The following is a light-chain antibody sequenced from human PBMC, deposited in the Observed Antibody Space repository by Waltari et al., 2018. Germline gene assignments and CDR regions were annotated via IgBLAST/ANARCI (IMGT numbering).Light chain of an antibody. CDR3: QHYKNYPRT. CDR2: EDD. V-gene: IGKV1-5*03. CDR1: QSISSW. Sequence: DIQMTQSPSTLSAAVGDRVTITCRASQSISSWLAWYQQKPGNAPKLLIYEDDNLQSGVPSRFSGSGSGTEFTLTISSLQPDDFATYFCQHYKNYPRTFGQGTKVEIK. J-gene: IGKJ1*01.